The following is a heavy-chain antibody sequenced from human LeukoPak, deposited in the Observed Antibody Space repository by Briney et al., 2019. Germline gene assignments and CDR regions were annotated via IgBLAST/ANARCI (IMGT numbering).Heavy chain of an antibody. CDR3: ATSPYDISWSA. Sequence: ASVKVSFKASGYTFTIYARNWVGQAPGQGGEGMGWINTNTGNPTYAQGFTGRFVVSLDTSVSTAYLQISSLKAEDTAVYFCATSPYDISWSAWGQGSLVTVSS. D-gene: IGHD3-9*01. CDR2: INTNTGNP. CDR1: GYTFTIYA. J-gene: IGHJ5*02. V-gene: IGHV7-4-1*02.